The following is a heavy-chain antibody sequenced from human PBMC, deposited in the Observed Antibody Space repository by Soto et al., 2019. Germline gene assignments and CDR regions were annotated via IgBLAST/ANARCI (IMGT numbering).Heavy chain of an antibody. CDR1: GGSISNGDYY. CDR3: ARVSGHYYNGMDV. CDR2: IYYGGNT. J-gene: IGHJ6*02. Sequence: QVQLQESGPGLVKPSGTLSLTCNVFGGSISNGDYYWSWIRQPPGKGLQYIGYIYYGGNTNYNPSLKSRLTISIDRSENHFSLTLTSVTAADTAVYYCARVSGHYYNGMDVWGQGTTVIVSS. V-gene: IGHV4-30-4*01.